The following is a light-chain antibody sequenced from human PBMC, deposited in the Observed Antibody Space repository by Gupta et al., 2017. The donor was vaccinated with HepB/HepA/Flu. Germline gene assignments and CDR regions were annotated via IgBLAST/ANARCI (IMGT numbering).Light chain of an antibody. V-gene: IGLV2-11*01. Sequence: PRSVSGSPGQSVTISCTGTSSDVGDYNCVSWYQQHPGKAPKLMIYDVSKRPSGVPDRFSGSKSGNTASLTISGLQAEDEADYYCCSYAGTYTFVFGTGSKVTVL. CDR2: DVS. CDR3: CSYAGTYTFV. CDR1: SSDVGDYNC. J-gene: IGLJ1*01.